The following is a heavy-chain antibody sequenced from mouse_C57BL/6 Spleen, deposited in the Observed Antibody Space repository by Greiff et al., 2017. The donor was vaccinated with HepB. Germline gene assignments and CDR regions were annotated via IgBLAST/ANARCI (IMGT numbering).Heavy chain of an antibody. CDR1: GFTFSDYY. D-gene: IGHD1-1*01. Sequence: DVKLVESEGGLVQPGSSMKLSCTASGFTFSDYYMAWVRQVPEKGLEWVANINYDGSSTYYLDSLKSRFIISRDNAKNILYLQMGSLKSEDTATYYCARSSYVGWYFDVWGTGTTVTVSS. J-gene: IGHJ1*03. CDR2: INYDGSST. V-gene: IGHV5-16*01. CDR3: ARSSYVGWYFDV.